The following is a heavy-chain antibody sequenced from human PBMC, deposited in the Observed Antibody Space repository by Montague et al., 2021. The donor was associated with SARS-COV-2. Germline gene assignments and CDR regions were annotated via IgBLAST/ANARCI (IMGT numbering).Heavy chain of an antibody. Sequence: SLRLFCAASGFTFSSYCMNWVRQAPGKGLEWVSSISSSSSYIYYADSVKGRFTISRDNAKNSLYLQMNSLRAEDTAVYYCARGRSYCSSTSSRGCYYYGMDVWGQGTAVTVSS. CDR3: ARGRSYCSSTSSRGCYYYGMDV. CDR2: ISSSSSYI. J-gene: IGHJ6*02. D-gene: IGHD2-2*01. V-gene: IGHV3-21*01. CDR1: GFTFSSYC.